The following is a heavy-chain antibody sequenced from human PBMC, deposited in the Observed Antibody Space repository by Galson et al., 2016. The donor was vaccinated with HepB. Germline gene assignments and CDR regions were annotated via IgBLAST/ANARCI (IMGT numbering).Heavy chain of an antibody. CDR3: AKAAGSGPLIYRYFDL. CDR1: GFTFSNFA. V-gene: IGHV3-23*01. CDR2: ISGSGGRT. Sequence: SLRLSCAASGFTFSNFAMSWVRQAPGKGLEWVSAISGSGGRTYYADSVKGRFTVSRDNSKNMVYLQMNGLRAEDTAVYYCAKAAGSGPLIYRYFDLWGRGTPVTVSS. J-gene: IGHJ2*01. D-gene: IGHD3-10*01.